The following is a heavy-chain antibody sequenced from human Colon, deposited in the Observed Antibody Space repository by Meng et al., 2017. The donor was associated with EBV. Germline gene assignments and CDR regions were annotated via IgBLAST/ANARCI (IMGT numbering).Heavy chain of an antibody. D-gene: IGHD7-27*01. CDR2: IYHSGST. Sequence: LQLPGSGLGLVKPSQTLSLTCVVSGDSVTNGGYSWSWIRQPPGKGLEWIGYIYHSGSTKYNPSLKSRVTISVDTSKNQFSLKLSSVTAADTAVYYCARDTSTWGNKGLDHWGQGILVTVSS. V-gene: IGHV4-30-2*01. J-gene: IGHJ4*02. CDR1: GDSVTNGGYS. CDR3: ARDTSTWGNKGLDH.